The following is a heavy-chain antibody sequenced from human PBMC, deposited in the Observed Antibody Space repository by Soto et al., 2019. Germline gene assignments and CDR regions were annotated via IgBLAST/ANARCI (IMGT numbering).Heavy chain of an antibody. J-gene: IGHJ4*02. Sequence: GESLKISCAASGFTFSSFWMSWVRQAPGKGLEWVANIKTDGSETHYVDSVKGRFTISRDNPKTSLFLQMNSLRVEDTAVYFCTSDRYPRFYHGSGSYPYYWGQGTPGTVSS. CDR3: TSDRYPRFYHGSGSYPYY. D-gene: IGHD3-10*01. CDR2: IKTDGSET. V-gene: IGHV3-7*03. CDR1: GFTFSSFW.